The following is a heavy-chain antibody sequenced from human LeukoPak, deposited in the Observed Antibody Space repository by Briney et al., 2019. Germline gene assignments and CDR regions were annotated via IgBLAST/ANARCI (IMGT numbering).Heavy chain of an antibody. CDR2: IYYSGST. Sequence: SETLSLTCTVSGGSISSYYWSWIRQPAGKGLEWIGYIYYSGSTNYNPSLKSRVTISVDTSKNQFSLKLSSVTAADTAVYYCARHIAAAGPLYYFDYWGQGTLVTVSS. CDR3: ARHIAAAGPLYYFDY. D-gene: IGHD6-13*01. J-gene: IGHJ4*02. V-gene: IGHV4-59*08. CDR1: GGSISSYY.